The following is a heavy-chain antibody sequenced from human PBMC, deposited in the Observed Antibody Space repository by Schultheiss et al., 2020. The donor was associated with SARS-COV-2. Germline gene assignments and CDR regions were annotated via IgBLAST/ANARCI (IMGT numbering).Heavy chain of an antibody. CDR3: ASDRRYSLGLQH. CDR1: GFTFGKCG. D-gene: IGHD3-16*02. CDR2: ISGSGGST. V-gene: IGHV3-23*01. Sequence: GGSLRLSCAASGFTFGKCGMHGVRQAPGKGLEWVSAISGSGGSTYYADSVKGRFTISRDNAKNSLYLQMNSLRAEDTAVYYCASDRRYSLGLQHWGQGTLVTVSS. J-gene: IGHJ1*01.